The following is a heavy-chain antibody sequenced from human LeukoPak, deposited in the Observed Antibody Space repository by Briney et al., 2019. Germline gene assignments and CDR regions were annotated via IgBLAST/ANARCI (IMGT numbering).Heavy chain of an antibody. Sequence: LETLSLTCAVYGGSFSGYYWSWIRQPPGKGLEWIGEINHSGSTNYNPSLKSRVTISVDTSKNQFSLKLSSVTAADTAVYYCARDMGYSYGSFDYWGQGTLVTVSS. D-gene: IGHD5-18*01. CDR3: ARDMGYSYGSFDY. V-gene: IGHV4-34*01. J-gene: IGHJ4*02. CDR1: GGSFSGYY. CDR2: INHSGST.